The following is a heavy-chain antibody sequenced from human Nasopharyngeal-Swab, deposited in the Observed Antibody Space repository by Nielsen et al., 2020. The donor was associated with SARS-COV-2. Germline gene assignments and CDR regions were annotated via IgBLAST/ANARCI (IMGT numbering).Heavy chain of an antibody. CDR3: ARGGPSSWPADQYSGSPIQL. Sequence: WVRQAPGQGLEWMGGIIPIFGTANYAQKFQGRVTITADESASTAYMELSSLRSEDTAVYYCARGGPSSWPADQYSGSPIQLWGQGTLVTVSS. J-gene: IGHJ4*02. D-gene: IGHD1-26*01. CDR2: IIPIFGTA. V-gene: IGHV1-69*01.